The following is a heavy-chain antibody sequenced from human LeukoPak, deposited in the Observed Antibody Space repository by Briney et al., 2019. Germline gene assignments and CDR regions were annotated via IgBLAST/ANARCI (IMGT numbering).Heavy chain of an antibody. Sequence: SETLSLTCTVSGGSISSSSYYWGWIRQPPGNGLEWIGSIYYSGSTYYSPSLKSRVTISVDTSKNQFSLKLSSVTAADTAVYYCASSVTDYYDSSGYAFDIWGQGTMVTVSS. J-gene: IGHJ3*02. CDR1: GGSISSSSYY. D-gene: IGHD3-22*01. CDR2: IYYSGST. V-gene: IGHV4-39*01. CDR3: ASSVTDYYDSSGYAFDI.